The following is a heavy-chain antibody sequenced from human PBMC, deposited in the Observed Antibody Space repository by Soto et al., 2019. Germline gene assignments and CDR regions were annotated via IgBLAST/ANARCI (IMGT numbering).Heavy chain of an antibody. CDR3: AKRSKGAFDI. J-gene: IGHJ3*02. CDR1: GFTFSSYG. CDR2: ISYDGSNK. V-gene: IGHV3-30*18. Sequence: PGGSLRLSCAASGFTFSSYGMHWVRQAPGKGLEWVAVISYDGSNKYYADSVKGRFTISRDNSKNTLYLQMNSLRAEDTAVYYCAKRSKGAFDIWGQGTMVTVSS.